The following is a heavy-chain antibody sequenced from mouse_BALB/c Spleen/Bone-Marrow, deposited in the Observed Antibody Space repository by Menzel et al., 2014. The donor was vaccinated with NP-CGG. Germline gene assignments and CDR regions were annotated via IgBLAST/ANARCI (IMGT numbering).Heavy chain of an antibody. J-gene: IGHJ4*01. CDR1: GFTFTDYY. V-gene: IGHV7-3*02. Sequence: EVKLVESGGGLVQPGGSLGLSCATSGFTFTDYYMSWVRQPPGKALEWLGFIRNKANGYTTEYSASVKGRFTISRDNSQSILYLQMNTLRAEDSATYYCARDDYYAMDYWGQGTSVTVSS. CDR2: IRNKANGYTT. CDR3: ARDDYYAMDY.